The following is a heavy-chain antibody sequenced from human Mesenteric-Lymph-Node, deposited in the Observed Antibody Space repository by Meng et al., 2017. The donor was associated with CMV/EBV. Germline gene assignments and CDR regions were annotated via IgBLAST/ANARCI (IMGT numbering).Heavy chain of an antibody. D-gene: IGHD3-16*01. V-gene: IGHV1-46*02. J-gene: IGHJ4*02. CDR3: AGGSEGGGEFFDY. CDR2: INPNAGSP. CDR1: GYPFHSYL. Sequence: KAFGYPFHSYLLHWGRTAPGQGLGWVGIINPNAGSPSYPQKFPGRIPMTRDTSPRRVYMELGSLRSGDTAIYYCAGGSEGGGEFFDYWGQGTLVTVSS.